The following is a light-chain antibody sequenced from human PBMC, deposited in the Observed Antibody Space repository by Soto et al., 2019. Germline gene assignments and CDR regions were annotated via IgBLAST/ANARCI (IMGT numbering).Light chain of an antibody. J-gene: IGKJ3*01. CDR2: GAS. V-gene: IGKV3-20*01. CDR1: LSVSSSS. Sequence: EIVLTQSPGTLSLSPGERATLSCRASLSVSSSSLAWYQQKPGQAPRLLIYGASSRATGIPDKFSGSGSGPDLTRIISGLEREDFGVYYCQQNGSSPPEFTVDRGTIVDIK. CDR3: QQNGSSPPEFT.